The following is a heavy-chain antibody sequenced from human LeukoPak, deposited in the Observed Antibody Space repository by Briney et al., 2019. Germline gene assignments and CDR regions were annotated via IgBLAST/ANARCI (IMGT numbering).Heavy chain of an antibody. Sequence: SETLSLTCTVSGVSISSGNYFWSWIRQHPGKGLEWIGYIYHSGSTYYNPSLKSRVTISVDTSKNQFSLKLSSVTAADTAVYYCARRRADVDIVATTPFNWSDPWGQGTLVTVSS. CDR1: GVSISSGNYF. CDR2: IYHSGST. J-gene: IGHJ5*02. CDR3: ARRRADVDIVATTPFNWSDP. D-gene: IGHD5-12*01. V-gene: IGHV4-30-4*08.